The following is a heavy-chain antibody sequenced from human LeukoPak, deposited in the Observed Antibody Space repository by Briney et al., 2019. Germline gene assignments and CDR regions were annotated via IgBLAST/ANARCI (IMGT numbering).Heavy chain of an antibody. Sequence: PSETLSLTCTVSGGSISSSSYYWGWIRQPPGKGLEWIGSISYSGRTYYSPSLKSRVTISVDTSKNQFSLKLSSVTAADTAVYYCARRPVDTTMALGRPFDYWGQGTLVTVSS. CDR1: GGSISSSSYY. V-gene: IGHV4-39*01. D-gene: IGHD5-18*01. CDR2: ISYSGRT. J-gene: IGHJ4*02. CDR3: ARRPVDTTMALGRPFDY.